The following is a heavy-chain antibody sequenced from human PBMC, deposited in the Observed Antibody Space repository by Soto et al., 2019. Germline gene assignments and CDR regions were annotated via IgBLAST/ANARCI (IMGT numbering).Heavy chain of an antibody. Sequence: EVQLAESGGGLVQPGGSLRLSCAASGFTVSSNYMNWVRQAPGKGLEWVSLISTSGTTYYADSVKGRFIISRDTSTNTLNFQMNSLRADGTAVYYCASSGSKYRFDSWGQGTLVTVSS. D-gene: IGHD1-26*01. CDR2: ISTSGTT. CDR3: ASSGSKYRFDS. CDR1: GFTVSSNY. V-gene: IGHV3-66*01. J-gene: IGHJ4*02.